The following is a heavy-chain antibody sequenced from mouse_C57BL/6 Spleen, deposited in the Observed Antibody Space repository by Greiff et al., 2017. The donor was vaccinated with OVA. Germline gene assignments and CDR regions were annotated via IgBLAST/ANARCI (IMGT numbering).Heavy chain of an antibody. J-gene: IGHJ2*01. Sequence: VQLQQSVAELVRPGASVKLSCTASGFNIKNTYMPWVKQRPEQGLEWIGRIDPANGNTKYAPKFQGKATITADTSSNTAYLQLSSLTSEDTAIYYCARTPYGSSYSYYFDYWGQGTTLTVSS. CDR2: IDPANGNT. CDR1: GFNIKNTY. V-gene: IGHV14-3*01. D-gene: IGHD1-1*01. CDR3: ARTPYGSSYSYYFDY.